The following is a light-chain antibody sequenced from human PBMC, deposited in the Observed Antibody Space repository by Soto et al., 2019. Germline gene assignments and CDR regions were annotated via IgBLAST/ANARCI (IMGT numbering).Light chain of an antibody. V-gene: IGKV1-5*03. CDR2: KAS. J-gene: IGKJ4*01. CDR1: QSISTW. Sequence: DIQMTQSPSNLSASVGARVTITCRASQSISTWLAWYQQKPGKAPKLLIYKASSLEGGVPSRFSGSGSGTEFNITISSLQPDDFETYYCQQYNTYPLTFGGGTTVEIK. CDR3: QQYNTYPLT.